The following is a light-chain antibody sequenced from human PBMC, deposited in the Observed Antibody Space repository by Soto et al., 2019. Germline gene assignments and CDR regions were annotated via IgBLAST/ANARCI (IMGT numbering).Light chain of an antibody. V-gene: IGLV2-14*03. CDR3: SSYTSANTVV. J-gene: IGLJ2*01. CDR1: TSDIGAYNY. CDR2: DVT. Sequence: QSVLAQPASVSGSPGQSITIPCTVTTSDIGAYNYVSRYQQHPDKPPKLMIYDVTYRPTGVSSRFSGSKSGDTASLTISGLQAEDEADYFCSSYTSANTVVFGGGTQLTVL.